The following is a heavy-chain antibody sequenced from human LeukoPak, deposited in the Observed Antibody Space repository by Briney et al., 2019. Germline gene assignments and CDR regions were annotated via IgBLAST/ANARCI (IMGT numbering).Heavy chain of an antibody. J-gene: IGHJ3*02. D-gene: IGHD1-26*01. CDR1: GYAFTSYG. V-gene: IGHV1-18*01. Sequence: ASVKVSCKASGYAFTSYGISWVRQAPGQGLEWMGWISAYNGNTNYAQKLQGRVTMTTDTSTSTAYMELRSLRSDDTAVYYCARGGFSGSYLDDAFDIWGQGTMVTVSS. CDR3: ARGGFSGSYLDDAFDI. CDR2: ISAYNGNT.